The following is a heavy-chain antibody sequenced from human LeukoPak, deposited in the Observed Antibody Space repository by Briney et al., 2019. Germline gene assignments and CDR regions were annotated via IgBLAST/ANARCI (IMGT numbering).Heavy chain of an antibody. CDR2: INPNSGGT. D-gene: IGHD1-26*01. V-gene: IGHV1-2*02. Sequence: EASVKVSCKASGYTFAGYYMHWVRQAPGQGLEWMGWINPNSGGTNYAQKFQGRVTMTRDTSISTAYMELSRLRSDDTAVYYCARESGSYPLDIWGQGTMVTVSS. CDR1: GYTFAGYY. CDR3: ARESGSYPLDI. J-gene: IGHJ3*02.